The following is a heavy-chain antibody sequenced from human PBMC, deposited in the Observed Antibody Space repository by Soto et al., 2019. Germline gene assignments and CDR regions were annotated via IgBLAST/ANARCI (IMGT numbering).Heavy chain of an antibody. D-gene: IGHD5-12*01. CDR2: IYWDDDN. Sequence: QITLKESGPTVVKPTQTLMMTCTFSFFSLDSSGVGVGWIRQPPGKALEWLALIYWDDDNCYIPSLKRRLTISKDTSKKQVVLTMTNMDPVDTATYYCARRPREYSGYLLGGYFDSWGQGTLVTVSS. CDR1: FFSLDSSGVG. J-gene: IGHJ4*02. V-gene: IGHV2-5*02. CDR3: ARRPREYSGYLLGGYFDS.